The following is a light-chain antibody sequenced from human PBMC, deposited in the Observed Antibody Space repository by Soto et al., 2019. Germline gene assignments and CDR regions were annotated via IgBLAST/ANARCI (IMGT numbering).Light chain of an antibody. CDR2: GAS. J-gene: IGKJ4*01. CDR3: QRYNTAPLT. V-gene: IGKV1-27*01. Sequence: DIQMTQSPSSLSASVGDRVTITCRASQDISNYLTWYQQKPGKVPKLLIYGASTLQPGVPSRFSGGGSGTDFTLTISSLQPEDDATYYCQRYNTAPLTFGGGTKVEIK. CDR1: QDISNY.